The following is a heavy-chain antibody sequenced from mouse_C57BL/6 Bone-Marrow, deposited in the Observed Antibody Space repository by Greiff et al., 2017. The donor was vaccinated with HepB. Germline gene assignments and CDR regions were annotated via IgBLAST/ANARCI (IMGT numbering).Heavy chain of an antibody. V-gene: IGHV6-6*01. CDR1: GFTFSDAW. D-gene: IGHD1-1*01. CDR2: IRNKANNHAT. CDR3: TRGYGSNHWYFDV. Sequence: EVKLLESGGGLVQPGGSMKLSCAASGFTFSDAWMDWVRQSPEKGLEWVAEIRNKANNHATYYAESVKGRFTISRDDSKSSVYLQMNSLRAEDTGIYYCTRGYGSNHWYFDVWGTGTTVTVSS. J-gene: IGHJ1*03.